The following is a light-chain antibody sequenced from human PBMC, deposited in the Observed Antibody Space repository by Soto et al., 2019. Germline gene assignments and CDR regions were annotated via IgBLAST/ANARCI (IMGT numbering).Light chain of an antibody. CDR3: QQYGSSPGT. J-gene: IGKJ4*01. CDR2: GAS. CDR1: QSVSSSY. Sequence: EIVLTQSPGTLSLSPGERATLSCRASQSVSSSYLAWYQQKPGQAPRLLIYGASSRATGIPDRFSGSGSGTDSPLTISRLEPEDVAVYYCQQYGSSPGTFGGGTKVEIK. V-gene: IGKV3-20*01.